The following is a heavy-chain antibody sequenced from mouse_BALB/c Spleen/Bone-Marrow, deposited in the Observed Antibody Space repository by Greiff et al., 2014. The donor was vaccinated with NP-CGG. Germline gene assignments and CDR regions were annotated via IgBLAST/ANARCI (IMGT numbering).Heavy chain of an antibody. CDR1: GFTFTDYF. CDR2: IRNKPNGYTT. CDR3: ARDYSGYCDF. Sequence: EVKLVESGGGLVQPGGSLRLSCTTSGFTFTDYFMTWVRQPPGKALEWLGFIRNKPNGYTTEYNPSVKGRFTISRDNSQGILYLQMNTLRAEDSAIYYCARDYSGYCDFWGQCTTLTVSS. D-gene: IGHD5-1*01. J-gene: IGHJ2*01. V-gene: IGHV7-3*02.